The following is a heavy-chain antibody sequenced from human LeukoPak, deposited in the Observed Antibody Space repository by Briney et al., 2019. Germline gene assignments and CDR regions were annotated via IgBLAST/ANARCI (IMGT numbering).Heavy chain of an antibody. Sequence: KPSETLSLTCTVSGGSISSSSYYWGWIRQPPGKGLEWIGSIYYSGSTYYNPSLKSRVTISVDTSKNQFSLKLSSVTAADTAVYYCARDPQFNSPSEGNWFDPWGQGTLVTVSS. CDR3: ARDPQFNSPSEGNWFDP. CDR1: GGSISSSSYY. V-gene: IGHV4-39*07. CDR2: IYYSGST. J-gene: IGHJ5*02. D-gene: IGHD2/OR15-2a*01.